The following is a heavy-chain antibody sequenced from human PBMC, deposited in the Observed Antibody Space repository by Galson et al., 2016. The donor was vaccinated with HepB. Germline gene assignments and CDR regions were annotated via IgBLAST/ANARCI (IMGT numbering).Heavy chain of an antibody. CDR2: IWYDGGNK. CDR1: GFTFSNYV. D-gene: IGHD3-10*01. V-gene: IGHV3-33*01. Sequence: SLRLSCAASGFTFSNYVIHWVRQAPGKGLEWVALIWYDGGNKYYADSVQGRFTISRDNSKNTVYLQMNSLRAEDTAVYYCARDRGDDAFDIWGQGTMVTVSS. CDR3: ARDRGDDAFDI. J-gene: IGHJ3*02.